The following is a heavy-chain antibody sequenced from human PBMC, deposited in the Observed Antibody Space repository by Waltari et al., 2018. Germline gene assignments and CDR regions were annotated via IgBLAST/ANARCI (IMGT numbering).Heavy chain of an antibody. D-gene: IGHD3-22*01. J-gene: IGHJ3*02. CDR1: GFTSSNFA. Sequence: EVQLVESGGGLVQPGGSLRLSCAASGFTSSNFAMSWVRQTPGKGLEWVSAISGSGPNAYYADSVKGRFTISRDNSKNTRYLQMNSLRAADTAVYYCARDNSGYYSNDAFDIWGQGTMVTVSS. CDR2: ISGSGPNA. V-gene: IGHV3-23*04. CDR3: ARDNSGYYSNDAFDI.